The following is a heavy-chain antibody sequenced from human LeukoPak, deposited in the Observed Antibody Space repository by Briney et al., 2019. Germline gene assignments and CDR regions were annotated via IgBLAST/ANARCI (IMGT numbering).Heavy chain of an antibody. D-gene: IGHD5-18*01. J-gene: IGHJ4*02. V-gene: IGHV4-59*01. Sequence: KPSGTLSLTCTVSGGSISSYYWSWIRQPPGKGLEWIGTIYYSGSTKNNPSLKSRLTISLDTSKNQFSLRLSSVTAADTAVYYCAREVAGIQLFDYWGQGTLVTVSS. CDR2: IYYSGST. CDR1: GGSISSYY. CDR3: AREVAGIQLFDY.